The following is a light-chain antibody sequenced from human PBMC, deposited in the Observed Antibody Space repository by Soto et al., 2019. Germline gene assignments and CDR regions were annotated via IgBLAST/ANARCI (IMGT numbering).Light chain of an antibody. CDR2: DVS. J-gene: IGKJ4*01. V-gene: IGKV3-11*01. CDR3: QQRSNWPLT. Sequence: EIVLTQSPATLSLSPGERATLPCRASQSVSSNLAWYQQTRGQAPRILIYDVSNRDTGIPARFSGSWSGTDFTLPLSRLEPEDFEVYYCQQRSNWPLTFGGGTKVDIK. CDR1: QSVSSN.